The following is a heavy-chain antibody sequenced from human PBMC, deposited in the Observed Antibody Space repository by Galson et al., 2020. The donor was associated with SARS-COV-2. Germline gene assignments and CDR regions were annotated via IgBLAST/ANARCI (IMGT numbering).Heavy chain of an antibody. CDR3: ARRSIVGASTSFDY. Sequence: GASLKISCAASGIIFRDYYMSWIRQAPGKGLEWVSYISSSSSYTNYADSVTGRFTISRDNAKNSLYLQMNSLRAEDTAVYYCARRSIVGASTSFDYWGEGTLVTVSS. CDR2: ISSSSSYT. J-gene: IGHJ4*02. CDR1: GIIFRDYY. V-gene: IGHV3-11*06. D-gene: IGHD1-26*01.